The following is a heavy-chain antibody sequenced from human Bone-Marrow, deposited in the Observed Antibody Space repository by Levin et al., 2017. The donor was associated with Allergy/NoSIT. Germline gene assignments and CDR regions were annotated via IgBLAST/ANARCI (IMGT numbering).Heavy chain of an antibody. CDR3: ARDRAPVAGNAVDY. V-gene: IGHV3-21*01. D-gene: IGHD6-19*01. CDR1: GFTFSTYS. CDR2: ISSRSNYN. J-gene: IGHJ4*02. Sequence: PGGSLRLSCAASGFTFSTYSMNWVRQAPGKGLEWVSSISSRSNYNYYADSVNGRFTISRDNAENSLVLQITGLRVEDTAIYYCARDRAPVAGNAVDYWGQGTLVTVSS.